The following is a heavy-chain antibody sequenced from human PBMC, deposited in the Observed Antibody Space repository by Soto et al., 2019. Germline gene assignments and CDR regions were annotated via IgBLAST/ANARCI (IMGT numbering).Heavy chain of an antibody. CDR3: ARVPYCSGGSCYSDY. V-gene: IGHV1-18*01. Sequence: ASVKVSCKASGYTFTSYGISWVRQAPGQGREWMGWISAYNGNTNYAQTLQGRVTMTTDTSTSTAYMELRSLRSDDTAVYCCARVPYCSGGSCYSDYWGQGTLVTVSS. J-gene: IGHJ4*02. CDR1: GYTFTSYG. CDR2: ISAYNGNT. D-gene: IGHD2-15*01.